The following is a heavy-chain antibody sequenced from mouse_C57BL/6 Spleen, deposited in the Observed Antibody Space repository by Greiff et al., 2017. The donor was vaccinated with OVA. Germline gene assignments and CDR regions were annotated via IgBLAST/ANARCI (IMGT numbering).Heavy chain of an antibody. CDR2: IWWDDDK. Sequence: QVTLKESGPGILQPSQTLSLTCSFSGFSLSTFGMGVGWIRQPSGKGLEWLAHIWWDDDKYYNPALKSRLTISKDTSKNQVFLKIANVDTADTATYYCARIPIYYDYDGDLGPFAYWGQGTLVTVSA. D-gene: IGHD2-4*01. J-gene: IGHJ3*01. V-gene: IGHV8-8*01. CDR3: ARIPIYYDYDGDLGPFAY. CDR1: GFSLSTFGMG.